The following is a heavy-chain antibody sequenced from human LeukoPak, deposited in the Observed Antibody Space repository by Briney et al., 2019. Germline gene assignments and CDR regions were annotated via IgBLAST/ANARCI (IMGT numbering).Heavy chain of an antibody. J-gene: IGHJ4*02. D-gene: IGHD6-6*01. V-gene: IGHV4-30-2*01. CDR1: GGSISSGGYY. Sequence: SETLSLTCTVSGGSISSGGYYWSWIRQPPGKGLEWIGYIYHSGSTYYNPSLKSRVTISVDRSKNQFSLKLSSVTAADTAVYYCATYFSSNSLWGQGTLVTVSS. CDR3: ATYFSSNSL. CDR2: IYHSGST.